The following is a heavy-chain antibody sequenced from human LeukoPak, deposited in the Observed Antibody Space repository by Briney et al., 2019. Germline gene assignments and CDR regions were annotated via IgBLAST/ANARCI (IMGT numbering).Heavy chain of an antibody. Sequence: SETLSLTCTVSGGSISNYYWNWIRQPPGKGLEWIGYIYRSGSTTYNPSLKSRVTISVDTSKSQFSLSLRSVTAADTAVYYCARETHSPWNEDAFDIWGQGTMVTVSS. CDR2: IYRSGST. CDR1: GGSISNYY. D-gene: IGHD1-1*01. J-gene: IGHJ3*02. CDR3: ARETHSPWNEDAFDI. V-gene: IGHV4-59*01.